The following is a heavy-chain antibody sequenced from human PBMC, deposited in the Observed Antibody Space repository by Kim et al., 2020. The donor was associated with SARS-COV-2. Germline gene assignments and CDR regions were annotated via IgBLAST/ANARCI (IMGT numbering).Heavy chain of an antibody. Sequence: GGSLRLSCAASGFTFSSYGMHWVRQAPGKGLEWVAVIWYDGSNKYYADSVKGRFTISRDNSKNTLYLQMNSLRAEDTAVYYCATLIAAAPTYTPVLYYYGMDVWGQGTTVTVSS. CDR3: ATLIAAAPTYTPVLYYYGMDV. CDR2: IWYDGSNK. J-gene: IGHJ6*02. V-gene: IGHV3-33*01. D-gene: IGHD6-13*01. CDR1: GFTFSSYG.